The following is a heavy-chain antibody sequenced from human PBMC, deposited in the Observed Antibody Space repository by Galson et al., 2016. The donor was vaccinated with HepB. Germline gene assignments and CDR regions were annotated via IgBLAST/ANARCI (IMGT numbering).Heavy chain of an antibody. V-gene: IGHV4-31*03. CDR1: GVSINSGGSY. Sequence: TLSLTCTVSGVSINSGGSYWSWIRQHPGKGLEWIGYIYYTGRTYYNPSLKSRLTISIDTSKNQFSLKVSSVTAADTAVYYCARAFADRRYGGFDYWGQGTLITVSS. CDR2: IYYTGRT. D-gene: IGHD4-23*01. CDR3: ARAFADRRYGGFDY. J-gene: IGHJ4*02.